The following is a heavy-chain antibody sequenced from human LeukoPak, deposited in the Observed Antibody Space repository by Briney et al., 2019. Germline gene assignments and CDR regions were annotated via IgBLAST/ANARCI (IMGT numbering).Heavy chain of an antibody. CDR1: GGSISSGGYY. Sequence: SETLSFTCTVSGGSISSGGYYWSWIRQHPGKGLEWIGYIYYSGSTYYNPSLKGRVTISVDTSKNQFSLKLSSVTAADTAVYYCARGPESYYDSSGYYSDYWGQGTLVTVSS. V-gene: IGHV4-31*03. J-gene: IGHJ4*02. CDR2: IYYSGST. CDR3: ARGPESYYDSSGYYSDY. D-gene: IGHD3-22*01.